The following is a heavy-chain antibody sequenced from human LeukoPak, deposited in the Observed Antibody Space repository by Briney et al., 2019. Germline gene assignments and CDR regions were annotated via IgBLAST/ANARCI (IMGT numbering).Heavy chain of an antibody. J-gene: IGHJ3*02. Sequence: GGSLRLSCTASGFTFNTHAMSWVRQAPGKGLEWVSAISGSGGSTYYADSVKGRFTISRDNSKNTLYLQMNSLRAEDTAVYYCAKDPTVTTLRENAFDIWGQGTMVTVSS. V-gene: IGHV3-23*01. CDR1: GFTFNTHA. D-gene: IGHD4-17*01. CDR2: ISGSGGST. CDR3: AKDPTVTTLRENAFDI.